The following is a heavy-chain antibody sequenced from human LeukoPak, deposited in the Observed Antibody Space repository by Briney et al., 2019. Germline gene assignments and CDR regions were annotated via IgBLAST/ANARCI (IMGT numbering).Heavy chain of an antibody. J-gene: IGHJ5*02. D-gene: IGHD6-13*01. CDR3: AREGQPYNWFDP. CDR2: ISYDGSNK. V-gene: IGHV3-30*01. Sequence: GGSLRLSCAASGFTSSSYAMHWVRQAPGKGLEWVAVISYDGSNKYYADSVKGRFTISRDDFKKTLYLQMNSLRAEDTAVYYCAREGQPYNWFDPWGQGTLVTVSS. CDR1: GFTSSSYA.